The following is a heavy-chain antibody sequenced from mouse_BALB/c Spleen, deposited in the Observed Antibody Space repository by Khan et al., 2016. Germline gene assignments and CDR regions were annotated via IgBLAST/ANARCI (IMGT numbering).Heavy chain of an antibody. Sequence: QIQLVQSGAELARPGASVKLSCKASGYTFTSYWMQWVKQRPGQGLEWIGAIYPGDGDTRYTQKFKGKATLTADKSSSTAYMQLSSLAAEDSSVYYCARRGYGNYWDYFDYWGQGTTLTVSS. V-gene: IGHV1-87*01. CDR2: IYPGDGDT. CDR1: GYTFTSYW. D-gene: IGHD2-1*01. J-gene: IGHJ2*01. CDR3: ARRGYGNYWDYFDY.